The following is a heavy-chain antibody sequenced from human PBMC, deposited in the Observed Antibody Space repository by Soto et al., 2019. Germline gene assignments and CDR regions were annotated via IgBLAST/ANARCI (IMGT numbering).Heavy chain of an antibody. V-gene: IGHV4-59*01. Sequence: SETLSLTCTVSGGSISSYYWSWIRQPPGKGLEWIGYIYYSGSTNYNPSLKSRVTISVDTSKNQFSLKLSSVTAADTAVYYCARAGLGYYYDSSGSLNFDYWGQGTLVTVSS. CDR2: IYYSGST. D-gene: IGHD3-22*01. J-gene: IGHJ4*02. CDR3: ARAGLGYYYDSSGSLNFDY. CDR1: GGSISSYY.